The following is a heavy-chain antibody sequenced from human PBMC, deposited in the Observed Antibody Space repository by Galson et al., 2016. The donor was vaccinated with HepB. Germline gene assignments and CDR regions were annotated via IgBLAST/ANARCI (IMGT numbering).Heavy chain of an antibody. J-gene: IGHJ4*02. CDR3: AKQGPIHFDS. CDR2: IYPGGSDT. Sequence: SGAEVKKPGESLKISCMGSGYAFSNHWIGWVRQMPGKGLEWMGFIYPGGSDTRYSPSFQGRVTFSVDTSIATAYVEWSSLQASDTAIYYCAKQGPIHFDSWGQGALVTVSS. CDR1: GYAFSNHW. V-gene: IGHV5-51*01.